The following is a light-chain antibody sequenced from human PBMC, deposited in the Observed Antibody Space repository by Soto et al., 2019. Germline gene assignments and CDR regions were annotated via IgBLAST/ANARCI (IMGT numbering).Light chain of an antibody. V-gene: IGKV4-1*01. Sequence: DIVMTQSPDSLAVSLVERATINCKSSQSALSSSNNKNSMAWYQQKPGQPPRLLIYWASTRESGVPDRFSGSGSVTDFTLTISSLQAEDVAVYFCYQYDQTSPWTFGRGTKVEIK. CDR3: YQYDQTSPWT. J-gene: IGKJ1*01. CDR2: WAS. CDR1: QSALSSSNNKNS.